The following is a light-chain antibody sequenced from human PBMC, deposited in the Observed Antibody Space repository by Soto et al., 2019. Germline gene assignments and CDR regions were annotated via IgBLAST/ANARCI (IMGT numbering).Light chain of an antibody. J-gene: IGKJ5*01. V-gene: IGKV3-11*01. CDR3: QQREFWPPIT. Sequence: EVVLTQSPATLSLSPGVRATLSCRASQSVSGYLAWYQQKPGQAPRLLIYETSNRATGIPARFSGSGYGTDFTLTISSVEPEDFAVYYCQQREFWPPITFGQGTRLEIK. CDR2: ETS. CDR1: QSVSGY.